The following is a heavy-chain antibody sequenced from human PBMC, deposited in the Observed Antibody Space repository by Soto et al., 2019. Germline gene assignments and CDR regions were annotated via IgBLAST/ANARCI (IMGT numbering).Heavy chain of an antibody. CDR3: ARARATIAAAAIFDC. CDR1: GDSISSAGYS. CDR2: IYYSGNT. J-gene: IGHJ4*02. D-gene: IGHD6-13*01. Sequence: TSETLSLTCTVSGDSISSAGYSWGWIRQPPGKGLEYIGTIYYSGNTYYNSSLMSRVTISLDTSKNQFSLKLTSVTAADTAVYYCARARATIAAAAIFDCWGQGTLVTVSS. V-gene: IGHV4-39*07.